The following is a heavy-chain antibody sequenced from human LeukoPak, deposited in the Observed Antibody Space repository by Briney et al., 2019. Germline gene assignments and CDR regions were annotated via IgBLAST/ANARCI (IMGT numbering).Heavy chain of an antibody. D-gene: IGHD1-1*01. CDR3: ASLTTGTTASYYFDY. CDR1: GGSISSYY. J-gene: IGHJ4*02. CDR2: IYYSGST. V-gene: IGHV4-59*01. Sequence: SETLSLTCTVSGGSISSYYWSWIRQPPGKGLEWIGYIYYSGSTNYNPSLKSRVTISVDTSKNQFSLKLSSVTAADTAVYYCASLTTGTTASYYFDYWGQGTLVTVSS.